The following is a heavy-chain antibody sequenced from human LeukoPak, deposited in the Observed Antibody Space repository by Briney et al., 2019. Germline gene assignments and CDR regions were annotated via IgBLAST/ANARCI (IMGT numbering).Heavy chain of an antibody. D-gene: IGHD3-3*01. CDR1: GFTFSSDA. V-gene: IGHV3-23*01. CDR3: ASGITIFGVARDGMDV. CDR2: IDESGGSI. J-gene: IGHJ6*02. Sequence: GGSLRLSCAATGFTFSSDAMSWVRQAPGKGLEWVSGIDESGGSIYYADSVKGRFTISRDNSKNTLDLQMNSLRAEDTAVYYCASGITIFGVARDGMDVWGQGTTVTVSS.